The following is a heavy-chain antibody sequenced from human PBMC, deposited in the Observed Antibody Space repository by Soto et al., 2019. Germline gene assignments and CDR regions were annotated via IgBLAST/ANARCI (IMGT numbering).Heavy chain of an antibody. V-gene: IGHV4-31*03. CDR1: GGSISSGGYY. CDR3: ARAATRGGGSDRSVDY. CDR2: IYYSGST. J-gene: IGHJ4*02. Sequence: QVQLQESGPGLVKPSQTLSLTCTVSGGSISSGGYYWSWIRQHPGKGMEWIGYIYYSGSTYYNPSLKSRVTISVDTSKTQFSLKLSSVTDADTAVYYCARAATRGGGSDRSVDYWGQGTLVTVSS. D-gene: IGHD5-12*01.